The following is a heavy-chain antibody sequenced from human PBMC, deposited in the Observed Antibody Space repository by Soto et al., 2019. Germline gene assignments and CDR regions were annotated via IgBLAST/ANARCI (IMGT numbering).Heavy chain of an antibody. J-gene: IGHJ4*02. CDR2: INHSGST. V-gene: IGHV4-34*01. D-gene: IGHD2-15*01. Sequence: SETLSRTCSVYGVSFSGYYWVWIRRPPGKGLEWIGEINHSGSTNYNPSLKSRVTISVDTSKNQFSLKLSSVTAADTAVYYCARGPRVVAEGPDFDYWGQGTLVTVSS. CDR1: GVSFSGYY. CDR3: ARGPRVVAEGPDFDY.